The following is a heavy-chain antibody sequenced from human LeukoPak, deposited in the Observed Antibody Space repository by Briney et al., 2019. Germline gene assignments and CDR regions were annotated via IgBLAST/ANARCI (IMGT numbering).Heavy chain of an antibody. Sequence: GGSLRLSCAASGFTFSSYSMNWVCQAPGKGLEWVSSISSSSSYIYYADSVKGRFTISRDNAKNSLYLQMNSLRAEDTAVYYCARDSVDIVVVPAAFSYWGQGTLVTVSS. V-gene: IGHV3-21*01. CDR1: GFTFSSYS. J-gene: IGHJ4*02. D-gene: IGHD2-2*03. CDR3: ARDSVDIVVVPAAFSY. CDR2: ISSSSSYI.